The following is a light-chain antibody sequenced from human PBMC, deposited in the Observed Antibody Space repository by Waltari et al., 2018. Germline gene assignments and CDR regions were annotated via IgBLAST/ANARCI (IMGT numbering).Light chain of an antibody. Sequence: QSALTQPASVSGSPGQSITISCTGTSSDVGGYNYVSWYQQHPGKAPKLMIYEVSNRPSGVSSRFSGSKSGNTASLTLSGIQAEDEADYYCSSYTSSSTLLYVFGTGTKVTVL. CDR2: EVS. CDR1: SSDVGGYNY. CDR3: SSYTSSSTLLYV. J-gene: IGLJ1*01. V-gene: IGLV2-14*01.